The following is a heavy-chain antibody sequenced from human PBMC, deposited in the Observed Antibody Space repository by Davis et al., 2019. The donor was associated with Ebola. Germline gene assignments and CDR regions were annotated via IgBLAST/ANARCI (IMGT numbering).Heavy chain of an antibody. Sequence: SETLSLTCAVSGDSISSSNWWSWVRQPPGKGLEWIGEISQSGSTNYNPSLKSRVTISVDKSKNQFSLKLSSVTAADTAVYYCARFRRTFYYYYGMDVWGQGTTVTVSS. D-gene: IGHD1/OR15-1a*01. CDR1: GDSISSSNW. CDR3: ARFRRTFYYYYGMDV. V-gene: IGHV4-4*02. CDR2: ISQSGST. J-gene: IGHJ6*02.